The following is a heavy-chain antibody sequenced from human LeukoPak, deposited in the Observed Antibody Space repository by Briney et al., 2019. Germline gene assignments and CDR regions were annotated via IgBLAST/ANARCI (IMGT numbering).Heavy chain of an antibody. CDR2: MYSGGST. D-gene: IGHD4-11*01. J-gene: IGHJ6*02. CDR3: ARSYSNHLFGMDV. V-gene: IGHV3-66*01. CDR1: GFTVGSYY. Sequence: GGSLSLSCAPSGFTVGSYYMTWVRQAPGKGLEWVSVMYSGGSTYYADSVKGRVAISRDNSQDTVFLQMNSVRVEDTAVYYCARSYSNHLFGMDVWGQGTAVTVSS.